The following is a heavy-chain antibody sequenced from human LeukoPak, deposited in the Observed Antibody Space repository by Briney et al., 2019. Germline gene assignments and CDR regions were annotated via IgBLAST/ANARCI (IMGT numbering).Heavy chain of an antibody. CDR2: MNPNSGNT. V-gene: IGHV1-8*03. Sequence: ASVKVSCKASGYTFTSYDINWVRQAPGQGLEWMGWMNPNSGNTGYAQKFRGRVTITRNTSISTAYMELSSLRSEDTAVYYCARGHDFWSGYYNYWGQGTLVTVSS. CDR1: GYTFTSYD. CDR3: ARGHDFWSGYYNY. J-gene: IGHJ4*02. D-gene: IGHD3-3*01.